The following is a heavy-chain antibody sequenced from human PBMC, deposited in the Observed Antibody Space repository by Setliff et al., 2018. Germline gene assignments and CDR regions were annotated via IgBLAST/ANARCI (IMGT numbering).Heavy chain of an antibody. Sequence: ASVKVSCKASGYTFTSYGISWVRQAPGQGLEWMGWISAYNGNTNYAQKLQGRVTMTTDTSTSTAYMELRSLRSDDTAVYYCARANDYSSGWYFYYYGMDVGGQGTTVTVSS. J-gene: IGHJ6*02. CDR2: ISAYNGNT. V-gene: IGHV1-18*01. CDR3: ARANDYSSGWYFYYYGMDV. CDR1: GYTFTSYG. D-gene: IGHD6-19*01.